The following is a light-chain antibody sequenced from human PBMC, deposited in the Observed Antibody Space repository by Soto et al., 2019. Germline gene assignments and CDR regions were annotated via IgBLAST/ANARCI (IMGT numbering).Light chain of an antibody. V-gene: IGKV1-33*01. Sequence: DIQMTQSPSSLSASVGDRVTITCQASQDISNYLNWYQQKPGKAPRLLIFAASNLHTEVPSRFSGSGYGTDFSLTINGLQPEDFATYYCQQAKNFPLTFGGGTTVDIK. J-gene: IGKJ4*01. CDR3: QQAKNFPLT. CDR2: AAS. CDR1: QDISNY.